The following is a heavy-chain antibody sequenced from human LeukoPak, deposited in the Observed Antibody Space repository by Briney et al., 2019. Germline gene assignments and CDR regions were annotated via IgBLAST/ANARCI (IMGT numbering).Heavy chain of an antibody. Sequence: SETLSLTCTVSGGSISTYYRSWIRQPPGKGLEWIGYIDHTGSTNYNPSLNSRVTISRDTAKNHFSLRLSTVTAADTAVYYCARDGYSAHDGLWGQGTLVTVSS. V-gene: IGHV4-59*01. D-gene: IGHD5-12*01. CDR1: GGSISTYY. CDR3: ARDGYSAHDGL. J-gene: IGHJ4*02. CDR2: IDHTGST.